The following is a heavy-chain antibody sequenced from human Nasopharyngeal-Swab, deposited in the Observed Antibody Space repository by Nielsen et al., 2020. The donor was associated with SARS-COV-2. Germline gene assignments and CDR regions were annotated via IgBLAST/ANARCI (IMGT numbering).Heavy chain of an antibody. V-gene: IGHV5-51*01. J-gene: IGHJ5*02. D-gene: IGHD3-22*01. CDR2: IYPGDSDT. Sequence: VRQMPGKGLEWMGIIYPGDSDTRYSPSFQGQVTISADKSISTAYLQWSSLKASDTAMCYCARHGLKGNWFDPWGQGTLVTVSS. CDR3: ARHGLKGNWFDP.